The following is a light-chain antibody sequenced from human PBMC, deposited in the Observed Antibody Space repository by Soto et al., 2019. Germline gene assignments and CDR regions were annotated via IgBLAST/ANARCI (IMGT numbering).Light chain of an antibody. Sequence: IVGTHSPATLSFSPGEIATLSFRAIQSVSSDLAWYQQKPCQAPRLLIYAASTLPTGVPSRFSGSGSGTDFTLTISCLQSEDFANYYCQQYYSYPHTFGQGTQLDIK. CDR3: QQYYSYPHT. V-gene: IGKV3-15*01. CDR1: QSVSSD. J-gene: IGKJ1*01. CDR2: AAS.